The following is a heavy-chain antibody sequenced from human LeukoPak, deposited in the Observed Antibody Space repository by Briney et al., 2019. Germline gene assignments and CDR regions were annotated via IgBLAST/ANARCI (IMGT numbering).Heavy chain of an antibody. CDR1: GGSFSGYY. CDR3: ARLSRYYYGSGAPRGYFDY. CDR2: INHSGST. D-gene: IGHD3-10*01. Sequence: SETLSLTCAVYGGSFSGYYWSWIRQPPGKGLEWIGEINHSGSTNYNPSLKSRVTISIDTSKNQFSLKLSSVTAADTAVYFCARLSRYYYGSGAPRGYFDYWGQGTLVTVSS. V-gene: IGHV4-34*01. J-gene: IGHJ4*02.